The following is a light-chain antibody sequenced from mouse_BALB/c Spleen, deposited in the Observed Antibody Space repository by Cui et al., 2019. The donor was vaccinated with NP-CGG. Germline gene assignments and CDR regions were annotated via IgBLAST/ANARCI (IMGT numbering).Light chain of an antibody. J-gene: IGLJ1*01. CDR2: GTN. CDR3: ALWYSNHWV. V-gene: IGLV1*01. CDR1: IGAVTTNNY. Sequence: QAVVSQEYALTTSPGEIVILTCRSSIGAVTTNNYANWVQEKPDHLFTGLIGGTNNRAPGVPARFSGSLIGDKATLTITGAQTEDEAIYFCALWYSNHWVFGGGTKLTVL.